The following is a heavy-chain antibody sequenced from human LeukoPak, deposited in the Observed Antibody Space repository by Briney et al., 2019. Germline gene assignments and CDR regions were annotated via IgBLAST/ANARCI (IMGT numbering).Heavy chain of an antibody. V-gene: IGHV3-33*01. CDR3: AREGPINNGDLDY. D-gene: IGHD1/OR15-1a*01. CDR1: GFTFSYYG. J-gene: IGHJ4*02. Sequence: GGSLRLSCAASGFTFSYYGFHWVRQAPGKGLEWVAVIWYDGSNKYYADSVKGRFTISRDDSKNTLYLQMNSLGAEDTAVYYCAREGPINNGDLDYWGQGTLVTVSS. CDR2: IWYDGSNK.